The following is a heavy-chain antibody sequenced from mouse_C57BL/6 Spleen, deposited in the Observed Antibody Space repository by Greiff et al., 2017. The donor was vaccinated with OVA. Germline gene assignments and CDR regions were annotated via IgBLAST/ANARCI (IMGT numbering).Heavy chain of an antibody. V-gene: IGHV1-64*01. Sequence: QVQLKQPGAELVKPGASVKLSCKASGYTFTSYWMHWVKQRPGQGLEWIGMIHPNSGSTNYNEKFKSKATLTVDKSSSTAYMQLSSLTSEDSAVYYCARATTVVARTFDYWGQGTTLTVSS. J-gene: IGHJ2*01. D-gene: IGHD1-1*01. CDR2: IHPNSGST. CDR1: GYTFTSYW. CDR3: ARATTVVARTFDY.